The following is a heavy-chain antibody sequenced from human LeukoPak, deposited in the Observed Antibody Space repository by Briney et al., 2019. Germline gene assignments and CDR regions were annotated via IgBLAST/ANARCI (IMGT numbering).Heavy chain of an antibody. CDR1: GGSISGYL. CDR2: VYDNGDT. Sequence: SETLSLTCTVSGGSISGYLWTWLRQPPGKGLEWIGYVYDNGDTRYHPSFSGRVSISVDVSKSQFSLKLTSVLAADTADYFCARQSDYDVDTSRYMDVWGKGTTVTVSS. J-gene: IGHJ6*03. V-gene: IGHV4-59*01. CDR3: ARQSDYDVDTSRYMDV. D-gene: IGHD3-22*01.